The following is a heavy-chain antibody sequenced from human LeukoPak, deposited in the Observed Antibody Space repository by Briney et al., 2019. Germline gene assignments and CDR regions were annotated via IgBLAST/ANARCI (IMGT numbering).Heavy chain of an antibody. CDR3: ARMEIVEYDSSGYYSPFLDY. V-gene: IGHV3-21*01. CDR2: ISSSSSYI. D-gene: IGHD3-22*01. CDR1: GFTFSSYS. J-gene: IGHJ4*02. Sequence: GGSQRLSCAASGFTFSSYSMNWVRQAPGKGLEWVSSISSSSSYIYYADSVKGRFTISRDNAKNSLYLQMNSLRAEDTAVYYCARMEIVEYDSSGYYSPFLDYWGQGTLVTVSS.